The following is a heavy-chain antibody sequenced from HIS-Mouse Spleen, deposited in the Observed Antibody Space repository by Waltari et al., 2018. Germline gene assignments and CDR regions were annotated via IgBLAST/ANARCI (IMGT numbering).Heavy chain of an antibody. CDR2: IYYSGST. CDR3: AREIPYSSSWYDWYFDL. J-gene: IGHJ2*01. Sequence: QLQLQESGPGLVKPSETLSLTCTVSGGSISRSSYYGGWIRQPPGKGLDWIGSIYYSGSTYYNPSLKSRVTISVDTSKNQFSLKLSSVTAADTAVYYCAREIPYSSSWYDWYFDLWGRGTLVTVSS. V-gene: IGHV4-39*07. D-gene: IGHD6-13*01. CDR1: GGSISRSSYY.